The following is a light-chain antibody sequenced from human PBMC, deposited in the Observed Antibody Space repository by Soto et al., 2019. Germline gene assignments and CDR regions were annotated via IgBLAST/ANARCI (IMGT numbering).Light chain of an antibody. V-gene: IGKV1-5*03. CDR2: KAS. J-gene: IGKJ1*01. CDR1: QSISNR. CDR3: QHYNSYPWT. Sequence: DIQMTQSPSTLSASVGDRVTITCRASQSISNRLAWYQQKPGKAPKLLIYKASILESGVPSRFSGSGSGTEFTLTISSLQPDDFATYCCQHYNSYPWTFGQGTKVDIK.